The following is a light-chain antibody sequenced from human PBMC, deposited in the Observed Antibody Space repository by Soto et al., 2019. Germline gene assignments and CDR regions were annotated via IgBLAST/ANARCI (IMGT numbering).Light chain of an antibody. J-gene: IGLJ2*01. V-gene: IGLV1-51*01. CDR2: DNN. CDR1: SSNIGNNY. Sequence: QSVLTQPPSVSAAPGQRVTISCSGSSSNIGNNYVSWYQHLPGTAPKFLIYDNNKRPSGIPDRFSGSKSGTSAALGITALQTGDEADYYCGTWDSSLSDVVFGGGTKVTVL. CDR3: GTWDSSLSDVV.